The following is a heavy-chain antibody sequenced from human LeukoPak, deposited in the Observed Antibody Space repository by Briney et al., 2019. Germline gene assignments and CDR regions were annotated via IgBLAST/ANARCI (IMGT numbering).Heavy chain of an antibody. J-gene: IGHJ3*01. CDR3: ARFDHVWETHDMDAFDL. Sequence: SETLSLTCAVSGYSISRGYSWGWIRQPPWKGLEWIGNIYHSESTHYNTSLKSRVTISADTSKNQFSLKLSSVTAADTAVYYCARFDHVWETHDMDAFDLWGQGTMVTVSS. D-gene: IGHD3-16*01. V-gene: IGHV4-38-2*01. CDR2: IYHSEST. CDR1: GYSISRGYS.